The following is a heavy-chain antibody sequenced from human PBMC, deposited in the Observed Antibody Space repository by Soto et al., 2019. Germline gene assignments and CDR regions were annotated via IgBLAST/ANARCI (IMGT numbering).Heavy chain of an antibody. CDR1: GYNFTSYG. D-gene: IGHD6-19*01. CDR2: ISPHNDRT. Sequence: ASVKVSCKASGYNFTSYGISWVRQAPGQGLEWMGWISPHNDRTKYARRFQDRVTMTTETPASTVYMELGSLRSDDTAVYYCARDLYYSSGRYFDHDAFDIWGQGTVVTVSS. V-gene: IGHV1-18*01. CDR3: ARDLYYSSGRYFDHDAFDI. J-gene: IGHJ3*02.